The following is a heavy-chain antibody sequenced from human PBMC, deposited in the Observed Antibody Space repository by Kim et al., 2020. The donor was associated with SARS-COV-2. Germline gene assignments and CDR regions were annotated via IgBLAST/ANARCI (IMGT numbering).Heavy chain of an antibody. V-gene: IGHV4-34*01. CDR3: ARGLGNMGYCSGGSCYKKGHYFDY. J-gene: IGHJ4*02. D-gene: IGHD2-15*01. Sequence: SETLSLTCAVYGGSFSGYYWSWIRQPPGKGLEWIGEINHSGSTNYNPSLKSRVTISVDTSKNQFSLKLSSVTAADTAVYYCARGLGNMGYCSGGSCYKKGHYFDYWGQGTLVTVSS. CDR2: INHSGST. CDR1: GGSFSGYY.